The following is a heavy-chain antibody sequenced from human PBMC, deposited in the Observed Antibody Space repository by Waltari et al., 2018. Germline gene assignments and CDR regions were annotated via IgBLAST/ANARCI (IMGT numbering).Heavy chain of an antibody. CDR1: GGSISSYY. CDR3: ARGLGYCSSNRCFDAFDI. D-gene: IGHD2-2*01. Sequence: QVQLQESGPGLVKPSETLSLTCTVSGGSISSYYWAWIRQPPGKGLGWIGYIYYSGTTNYDPSLKSRVTISVDTSKNQFSLKLSSVTAADTAVYYCARGLGYCSSNRCFDAFDIWGQGTMVTVSS. CDR2: IYYSGTT. V-gene: IGHV4-59*01. J-gene: IGHJ3*02.